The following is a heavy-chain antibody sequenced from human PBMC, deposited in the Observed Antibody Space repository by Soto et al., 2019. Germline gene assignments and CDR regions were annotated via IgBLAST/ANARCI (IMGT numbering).Heavy chain of an antibody. Sequence: QVQLVQSGAEVKKPGSSVKVSCKASGGTFSSYAISWVRQAPGQGLEWVGGIIPIFGTANYAQKFQGRVTITADKSTSTAYMELSSLRSEDTAVYYCARDRDYYDSSGYFLYFDYWGQGTLVTVSS. CDR2: IIPIFGTA. J-gene: IGHJ4*02. D-gene: IGHD3-22*01. CDR1: GGTFSSYA. CDR3: ARDRDYYDSSGYFLYFDY. V-gene: IGHV1-69*06.